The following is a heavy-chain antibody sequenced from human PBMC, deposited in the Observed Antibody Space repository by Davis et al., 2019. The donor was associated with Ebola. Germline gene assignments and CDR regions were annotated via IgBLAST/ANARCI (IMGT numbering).Heavy chain of an antibody. D-gene: IGHD4-11*01. Sequence: MPGGSLRLSCAVYGGCFSGYYWSWIRQPPGKGLEWIGEINHSGSTNYNPSLKSRVTISVDTSKNQFSLKLSSVTAADTAVYYCARLAVTTAFDIWGQGTMVTVSS. CDR2: INHSGST. CDR1: GGCFSGYY. V-gene: IGHV4-34*01. J-gene: IGHJ3*02. CDR3: ARLAVTTAFDI.